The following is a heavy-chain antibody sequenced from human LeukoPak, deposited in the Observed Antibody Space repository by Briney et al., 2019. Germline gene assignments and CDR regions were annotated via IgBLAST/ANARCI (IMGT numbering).Heavy chain of an antibody. J-gene: IGHJ6*02. CDR2: IYWNDDK. CDR1: GFSLRTGGVG. Sequence: SGPTLVNPTQPLTLTCTFSGFSLRTGGVGVAWIRQPPGKALEWLAVIYWNDDKRYSPSLGGRLTITKDTSTNQVVLTLTNMDPADTATYYCAHRREAYDYHGVDVWGQGTTVTVSS. CDR3: AHRREAYDYHGVDV. V-gene: IGHV2-5*01. D-gene: IGHD1-26*01.